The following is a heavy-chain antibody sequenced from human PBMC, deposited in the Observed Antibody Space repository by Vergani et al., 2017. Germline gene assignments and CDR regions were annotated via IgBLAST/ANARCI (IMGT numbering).Heavy chain of an antibody. CDR2: IIPILGIA. J-gene: IGHJ4*02. CDR3: AGAEGDYGDLPYDY. V-gene: IGHV1-69*02. CDR1: GGTFSSYT. Sequence: QVQLVQSGAEVKKPGSSVMVSCKASGGTFSSYTISWVRQAPGQGLEWMGRIIPILGIANYAQKFQGRVTITADKSTSTAYMELSSLRSEDTAVYYCAGAEGDYGDLPYDYWGQGTLVTVSS. D-gene: IGHD4-17*01.